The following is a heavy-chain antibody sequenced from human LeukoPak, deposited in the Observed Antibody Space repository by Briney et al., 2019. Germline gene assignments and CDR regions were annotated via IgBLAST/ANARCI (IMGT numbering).Heavy chain of an antibody. V-gene: IGHV4-59*01. D-gene: IGHD1-14*01. CDR3: ARDGNPWNLDV. CDR2: IYYSGGT. J-gene: IGHJ2*01. CDR1: GGSISTYY. Sequence: SETLSLTCTVSGGSISTYYWTWIRQSPGKALEWIGYIYYSGGTSYNPSLKSRVTMSVDTSKNQSSLQLSSVTAADTAVYYCARDGNPWNLDVWGRGTLVTVSS.